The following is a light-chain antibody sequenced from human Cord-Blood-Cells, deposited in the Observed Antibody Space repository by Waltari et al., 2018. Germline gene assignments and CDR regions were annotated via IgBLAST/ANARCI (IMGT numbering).Light chain of an antibody. Sequence: QSALTQPASVSGSPGQSITLSCTGTSSDVGGYHYVSWYQQPPGKAPKLMIYDVSNRPSGVSNRFSGSKSGNTASLTISGLQVEDEADYYCSSYTSSSTLVFGGGTKLTVL. J-gene: IGLJ3*02. V-gene: IGLV2-14*01. CDR1: SSDVGGYHY. CDR2: DVS. CDR3: SSYTSSSTLV.